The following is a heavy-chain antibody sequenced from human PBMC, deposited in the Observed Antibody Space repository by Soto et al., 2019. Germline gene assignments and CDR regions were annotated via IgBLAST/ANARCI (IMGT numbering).Heavy chain of an antibody. D-gene: IGHD6-13*01. V-gene: IGHV3-30-3*01. CDR1: GFTFSSYA. CDR2: ISYDGSNK. CDR3: AREIAAAGAYGMDV. J-gene: IGHJ6*02. Sequence: QVQLVESGGGVVQPGRSLRLSCAASGFTFSSYAMHWVRQAPGKGLEWVAVISYDGSNKYYADSVKGRFTISRDNSKNTLYLQMNSLRAEDTAVYYCAREIAAAGAYGMDVWGQGTTVTVYS.